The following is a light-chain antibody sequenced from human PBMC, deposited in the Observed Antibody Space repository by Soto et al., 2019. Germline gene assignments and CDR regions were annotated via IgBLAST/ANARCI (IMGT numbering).Light chain of an antibody. CDR1: QVISND. J-gene: IGKJ1*01. Sequence: DIQMTQSPSSLSASVGDRVTITCRASQVISNDLGWYQQKPGQAPKRLIYAASSLQSGVPSRFSGSGSGTEFTLTIRSLQPEDFATYYCLHHNDFPWTFGQGTKVEVK. V-gene: IGKV1-17*01. CDR2: AAS. CDR3: LHHNDFPWT.